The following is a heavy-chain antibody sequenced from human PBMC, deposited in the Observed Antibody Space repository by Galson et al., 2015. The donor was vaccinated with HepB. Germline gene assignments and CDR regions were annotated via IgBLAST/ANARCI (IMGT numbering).Heavy chain of an antibody. CDR3: VRMGDLPGYSSC. D-gene: IGHD3-22*01. V-gene: IGHV3-73*01. CDR2: IGSESYNYAT. CDR1: GFTFSGSA. J-gene: IGHJ4*02. Sequence: SLRLSCAGSGFTFSGSAMHWVRQASGKGLEWVGRIGSESYNYATAYTASVKGRFTIPRDDSKNTAFLQMNNLRTEDTAVYYCVRMGDLPGYSSCWGQGTLVTVSS.